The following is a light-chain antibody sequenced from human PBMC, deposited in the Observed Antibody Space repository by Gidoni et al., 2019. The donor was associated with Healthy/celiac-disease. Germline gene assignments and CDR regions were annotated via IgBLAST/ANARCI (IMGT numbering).Light chain of an antibody. CDR2: LGS. CDR3: MQALQTPRT. Sequence: DIVMTQSPLSLHVTPGEPASSSCRSSQSLLHSNGYNSLDWYRQKPGQSPQLLIYLGSNRASGVPDRFSVSGSGTDFTLKISRVEAEDVGVSYCMQALQTPRTFXQXTKLEIK. CDR1: QSLLHSNGYNS. J-gene: IGKJ2*01. V-gene: IGKV2-28*01.